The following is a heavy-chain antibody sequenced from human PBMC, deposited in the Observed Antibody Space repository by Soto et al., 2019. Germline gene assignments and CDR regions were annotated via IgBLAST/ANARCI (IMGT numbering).Heavy chain of an antibody. CDR1: GYSISSGYY. D-gene: IGHD6-13*01. V-gene: IGHV4-38-2*02. CDR3: VRDVAAVGTDWFDP. Sequence: SETLSLTCAVSGYSISSGYYWGWLRQPPGKGLEWIGSIYHGGSTYYNPSLNSRVTLSIDMTNNHVSLILNSVTAADTAVYYCVRDVAAVGTDWFDPWGQGTLVTVSS. CDR2: IYHGGST. J-gene: IGHJ5*02.